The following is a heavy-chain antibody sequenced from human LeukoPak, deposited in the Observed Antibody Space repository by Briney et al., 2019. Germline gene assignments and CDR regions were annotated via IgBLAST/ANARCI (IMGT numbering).Heavy chain of an antibody. J-gene: IGHJ5*02. CDR2: IYYSGST. CDR1: GGSISSSSYY. D-gene: IGHD6-13*01. Sequence: PSETLSLTCTVSGGSISSSSYYWGWIRQPPGKGLEWIGSIYYSGSTYYNPSLKSRVTISVDTSKNQFSLKLSSVTAADTAVYYCARDLLQRPIYLAAAEDWYDPWGQGTLVTVSS. V-gene: IGHV4-39*07. CDR3: ARDLLQRPIYLAAAEDWYDP.